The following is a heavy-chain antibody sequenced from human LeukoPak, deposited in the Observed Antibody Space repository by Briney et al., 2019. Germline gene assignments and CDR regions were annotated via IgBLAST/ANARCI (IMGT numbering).Heavy chain of an antibody. CDR1: GGSISSYY. J-gene: IGHJ3*02. D-gene: IGHD2-21*02. CDR2: IYYSGST. V-gene: IGHV4-59*01. Sequence: SETLSLTCTVSGGSISSYYWSWIRQPPGKGLEWIGYIYYSGSTNYNPSLKSRVTISVDTSKNQFSLKLSSVTAADTAVYYCARAYCGGDCYLAGAFDIWGQGTMVTVSS. CDR3: ARAYCGGDCYLAGAFDI.